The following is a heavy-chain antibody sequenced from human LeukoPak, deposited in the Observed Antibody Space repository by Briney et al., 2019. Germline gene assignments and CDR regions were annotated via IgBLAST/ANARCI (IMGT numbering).Heavy chain of an antibody. CDR2: IKTDGSST. V-gene: IGHV3-74*01. Sequence: GGSLRLSCVASGFTFSNYWMHWVRQAPGKGLVWVSRIKTDGSSTDYADSVKGRFTISRDNAKNTMSLQMDGLRAEDTAVNYCERGVSGTGSELWGLGTMVTVSS. CDR3: ERGVSGTGSEL. J-gene: IGHJ3*01. D-gene: IGHD5/OR15-5a*01. CDR1: GFTFSNYW.